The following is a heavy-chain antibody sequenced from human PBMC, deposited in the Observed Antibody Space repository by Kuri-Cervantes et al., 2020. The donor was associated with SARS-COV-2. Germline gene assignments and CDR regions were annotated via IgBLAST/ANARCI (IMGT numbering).Heavy chain of an antibody. CDR2: IYYSGST. CDR1: GGSISSSSYY. CDR3: ARSGYYSRGVTYYYMDV. Sequence: GSLRLSCTVSGGSISSSSYYWGWIRQPPGQGLEWLGYIYYSGSTKYNPSLESRVTISLDTSRNQFSLKLSSVTAADSAVYYCARSGYYSRGVTYYYMDVWDKGTTVTVSS. D-gene: IGHD3-22*01. J-gene: IGHJ6*03. V-gene: IGHV4-61*05.